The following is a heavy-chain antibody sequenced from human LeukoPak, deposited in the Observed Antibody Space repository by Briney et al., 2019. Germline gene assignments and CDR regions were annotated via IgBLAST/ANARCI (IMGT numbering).Heavy chain of an antibody. Sequence: SETLSLTCTVSGGSISSGSYYWSWIRQPAGKGLEWIGRIYTSGSTYYNPSLKSRVTISVDTSKNQFSLKLSSVTAADTAVYYCARGWFEDSSGYYFDYWGQGTLVTVSS. CDR3: ARGWFEDSSGYYFDY. CDR1: GGSISSGSYY. D-gene: IGHD3-22*01. V-gene: IGHV4-61*02. J-gene: IGHJ4*02. CDR2: IYTSGST.